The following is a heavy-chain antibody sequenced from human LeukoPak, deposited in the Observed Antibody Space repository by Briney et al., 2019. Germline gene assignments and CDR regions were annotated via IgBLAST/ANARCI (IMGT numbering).Heavy chain of an antibody. D-gene: IGHD2-2*01. J-gene: IGHJ4*02. CDR1: GGTFISYA. CDR3: ARERGYCSSTRCYLDY. Sequence: GSSVKVSCKASGGTFISYAISWVRQPPGQGLEGMGGIIPIFGTANYAQKFQGRVTITADESTSTAYMELSSLRSEDTAVYYCARERGYCSSTRCYLDYWGQGTLVTVSS. V-gene: IGHV1-69*01. CDR2: IIPIFGTA.